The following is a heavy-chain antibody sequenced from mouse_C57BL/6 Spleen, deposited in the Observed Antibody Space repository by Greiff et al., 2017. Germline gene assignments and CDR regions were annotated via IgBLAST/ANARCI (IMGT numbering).Heavy chain of an antibody. J-gene: IGHJ2*01. Sequence: VQLQQSGAELVKPGASVKISCKASGYAFSSYWMNWVKQRPGKGLEWLGQIYPGDGDTNYNGKFKGKATLTADKSSSTAYMQLSSLTSEDSAVYFCARGGTPYYFDYWGQGTTLTVSS. CDR2: IYPGDGDT. D-gene: IGHD3-3*01. CDR3: ARGGTPYYFDY. V-gene: IGHV1-80*01. CDR1: GYAFSSYW.